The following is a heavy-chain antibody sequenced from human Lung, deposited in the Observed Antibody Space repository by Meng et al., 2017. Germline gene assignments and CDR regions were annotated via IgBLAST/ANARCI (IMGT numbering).Heavy chain of an antibody. D-gene: IGHD3-10*01. J-gene: IGHJ4*02. CDR2: INPKSGDT. CDR3: ARDGVSFTMVRAGKY. Sequence: QVQLVQSGAEVKKPGASVKVSCKASGYTFPDYWLHWVRRAPGQGLEWMGRINPKSGDTHYAQRFQGRVTMTGDTSISTAYMELSGLRSDDTAMYYCARDGVSFTMVRAGKYWGQGTLVTVSS. V-gene: IGHV1-2*06. CDR1: GYTFPDYW.